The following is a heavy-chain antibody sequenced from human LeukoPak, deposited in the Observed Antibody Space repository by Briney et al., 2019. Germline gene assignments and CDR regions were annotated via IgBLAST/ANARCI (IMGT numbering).Heavy chain of an antibody. CDR2: ITSSGGST. V-gene: IGHV3-23*01. CDR1: GFTFSNSI. J-gene: IGHJ4*02. Sequence: PGGSLRLSCAASGFTFSNSIMNWVRQAPGKGLEWVSTITSSGGSTYYADSVKGRFTISRDNSKNTLFLQMNSLRAEDTAVYYCAKDADAVLAPDYWGQGTLVTVSS. D-gene: IGHD3-3*02. CDR3: AKDADAVLAPDY.